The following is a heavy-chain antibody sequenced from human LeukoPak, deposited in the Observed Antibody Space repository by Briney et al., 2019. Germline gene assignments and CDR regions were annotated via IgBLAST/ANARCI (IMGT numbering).Heavy chain of an antibody. V-gene: IGHV3-23*01. Sequence: GGSLRLSCAASGFTFDDYGMSWVRHAPGKGLEWVSAISGSGGSIYYADSVKGRFTISRDNSKNTLYLQMNSLRAEDTAVYYCAKDRGGTIGYSSGFPDYWGQGTLVTVSS. CDR3: AKDRGGTIGYSSGFPDY. CDR1: GFTFDDYG. CDR2: ISGSGGSI. J-gene: IGHJ4*02. D-gene: IGHD6-19*01.